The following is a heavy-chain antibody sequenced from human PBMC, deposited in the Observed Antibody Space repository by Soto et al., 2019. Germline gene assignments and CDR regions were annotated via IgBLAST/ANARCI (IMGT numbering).Heavy chain of an antibody. V-gene: IGHV3-15*07. D-gene: IGHD2-21*01. CDR1: GFIFSHAW. J-gene: IGHJ5*02. CDR3: AADLGPAYDSNNWFDP. CDR2: VKNNGGAT. Sequence: EVQLVESGGDLVKPGGSLRLSCAASGFIFSHAWFHWVRQPPGKGLELVARVKNNGGATDYAPSVQGRFTISRDDSKDTVYLQMSSLPSEDTAIYCCAADLGPAYDSNNWFDPWGQGTLVTVSS.